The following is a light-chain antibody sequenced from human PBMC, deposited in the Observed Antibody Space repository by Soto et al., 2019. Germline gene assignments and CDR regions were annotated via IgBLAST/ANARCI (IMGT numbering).Light chain of an antibody. V-gene: IGKV1-39*01. CDR1: QRITTY. CDR3: QQTYSTPYT. J-gene: IGKJ2*01. Sequence: IHVTQSPSSLSASVGDRVTITCRASQRITTYLNWYQQKPGEAPKLLISTSGTLQRGVPSRFSGSGSGTDFTLTITSLQPADFATYFCQQTYSTPYTFGQGTPLEIK. CDR2: TSG.